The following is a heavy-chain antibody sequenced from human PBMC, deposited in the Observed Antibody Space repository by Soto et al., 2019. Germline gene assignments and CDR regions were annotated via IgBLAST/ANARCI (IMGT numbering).Heavy chain of an antibody. J-gene: IGHJ4*02. D-gene: IGHD1-26*01. CDR3: ARVGGELIRAPFDS. CDR2: IIPIFGTA. Sequence: GASVKVSCKASGGTFSSYAISWVRQAPGQGLEWMGGIIPIFGTANYAQKFQGRVTITADESTSTAYMELSSLRSEDTAVYYCARVGGELIRAPFDSGGQGTLVTLPS. V-gene: IGHV1-69*13. CDR1: GGTFSSYA.